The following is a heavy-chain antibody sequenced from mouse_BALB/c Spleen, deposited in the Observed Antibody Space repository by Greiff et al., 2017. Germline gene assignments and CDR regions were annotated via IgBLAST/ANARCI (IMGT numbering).Heavy chain of an antibody. CDR2: ISYDGSN. Sequence: EVQRVESGPGLVKPSQSLSLTCSVTGYSITSGYYWNWIRQFPGNKLEWMGYISYDGSNNYNPSLKNRISITRDTSKNQFFLKLNSVTTEDTATYYCARDPVTTAMDYWGQGTSVTVSS. V-gene: IGHV3-6*02. D-gene: IGHD1-1*01. J-gene: IGHJ4*01. CDR3: ARDPVTTAMDY. CDR1: GYSITSGYY.